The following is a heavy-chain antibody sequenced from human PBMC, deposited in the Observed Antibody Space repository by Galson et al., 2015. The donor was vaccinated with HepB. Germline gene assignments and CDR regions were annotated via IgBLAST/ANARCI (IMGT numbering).Heavy chain of an antibody. CDR1: GFTFNFYA. D-gene: IGHD1-26*01. CDR2: ISSNGGDE. CDR3: VRVQHSGTYTRWGWFDP. Sequence: SLRLSCAASGFTFNFYAMHWVRQAPGRGLEFVSAISSNGGDEYYSDSVRGRFSISRDNSKNTLSLQMSSLRPEDTALYYCVRVQHSGTYTRWGWFDPWGQGTLVIVSS. V-gene: IGHV3-64D*09. J-gene: IGHJ5*02.